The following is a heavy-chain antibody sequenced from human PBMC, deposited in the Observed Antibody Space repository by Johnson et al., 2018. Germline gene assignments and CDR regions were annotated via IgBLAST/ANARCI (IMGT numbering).Heavy chain of an antibody. CDR2: IIPIFGTA. CDR1: GGTFSSYA. J-gene: IGHJ3*02. Sequence: QVQLVQSGAEVKKPGSSVKVSCKASGGTFSSYAINWVRQAPGQGLEWMGGIIPIFGTANYAQKFHGRVTITADESTSPACLELSSLRSEGTAVHYRAGGEGDIAMVTGDAFDIWGQGTMVTVSS. V-gene: IGHV1-69*01. CDR3: AGGEGDIAMVTGDAFDI. D-gene: IGHD5-18*01.